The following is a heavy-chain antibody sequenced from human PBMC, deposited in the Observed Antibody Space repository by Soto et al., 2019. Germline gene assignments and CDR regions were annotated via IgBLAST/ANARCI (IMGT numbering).Heavy chain of an antibody. V-gene: IGHV5-51*01. D-gene: IGHD6-13*01. CDR1: GYSFTSYW. CDR2: IYPGDSDT. Sequence: PGESLKISCKGSGYSFTSYWIGWVRQMPGKGLEWMGIIYPGDSDTRYSPSFQGQVTISADKSISTAYLQWSSLKASDTAMYYCARQGYSSSWYIGSYYYYGMDVWGQGTTVTVSS. J-gene: IGHJ6*02. CDR3: ARQGYSSSWYIGSYYYYGMDV.